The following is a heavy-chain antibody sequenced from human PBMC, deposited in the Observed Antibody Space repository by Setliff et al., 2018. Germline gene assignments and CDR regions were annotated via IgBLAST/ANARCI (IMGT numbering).Heavy chain of an antibody. J-gene: IGHJ6*03. CDR1: GYTFTSYG. CDR3: ARDGFEIVVVPAAIYYYYYMDV. Sequence: ASVKVSCKASGYTFTSYGISWVRQAPGQGLEWMGWISAYNGNTNYAQKFQGRVTITADESTSTAYMELSSLRSEDTAVYYCARDGFEIVVVPAAIYYYYYMDVWGKGTTVTVSS. V-gene: IGHV1-18*01. D-gene: IGHD2-2*01. CDR2: ISAYNGNT.